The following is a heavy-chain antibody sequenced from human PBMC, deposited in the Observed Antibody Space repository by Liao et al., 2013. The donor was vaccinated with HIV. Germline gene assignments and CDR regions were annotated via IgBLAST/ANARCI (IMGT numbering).Heavy chain of an antibody. Sequence: QVQLQESGPALVKPSQTLSLRCSVSGGPINSGDYYWTWIRQSAGKRLEWVGHIHSRGSTRTSPSLNSRVSVSLDTSKNQFSLRLSSVTAADTAVYYCARGRGIYYYDTSGYARPDNNKYYYMDVWGKRDHGHRLL. CDR3: ARGRGIYYYDTSGYARPDNNKYYYMDV. V-gene: IGHV4-61*02. D-gene: IGHD3-22*01. CDR1: GGPINSGDYY. CDR2: IHSRGST. J-gene: IGHJ6*03.